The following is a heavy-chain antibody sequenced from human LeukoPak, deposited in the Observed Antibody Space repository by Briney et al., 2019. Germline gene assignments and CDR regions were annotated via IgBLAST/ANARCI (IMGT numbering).Heavy chain of an antibody. V-gene: IGHV1-69*05. CDR1: GGTFSSYA. D-gene: IGHD3-22*01. CDR3: ARGPKYYYDGSGYGYFQH. CDR2: IIPIFGTA. J-gene: IGHJ1*01. Sequence: GASVKVSCKASGGTFSSYAISWVRQAPGQGLEWMGGIIPIFGTANYAQKFQGRVTITTDESTSTAYMELSSLRSEDTAVYYCARGPKYYYDGSGYGYFQHWGQGTLVTVSS.